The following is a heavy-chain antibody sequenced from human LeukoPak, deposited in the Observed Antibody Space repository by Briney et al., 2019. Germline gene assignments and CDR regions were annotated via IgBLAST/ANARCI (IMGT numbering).Heavy chain of an antibody. Sequence: SETLSLTCTVSGGSISSSSYSWGWIRQPPGKGLEWIGSIYYSGSTFYNPSLKSRVTISVDTSKNQFSLKLNSVMAADMAVYYCARQGLENSGWYYFDYWGQGTLVTVSS. CDR3: ARQGLENSGWYYFDY. J-gene: IGHJ4*02. CDR2: IYYSGST. CDR1: GGSISSSSYS. D-gene: IGHD6-19*01. V-gene: IGHV4-39*01.